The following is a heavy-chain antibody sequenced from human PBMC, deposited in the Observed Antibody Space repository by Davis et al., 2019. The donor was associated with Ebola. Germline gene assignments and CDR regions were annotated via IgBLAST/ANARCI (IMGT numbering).Heavy chain of an antibody. V-gene: IGHV4-31*03. D-gene: IGHD3-22*01. CDR1: GGSISSGGYY. Sequence: PSETLSLTCTVSGGSISSGGYYWSWIRQHPGKGLEWIGYIYYSGSTYYNPSLKSRVTISVDTSKNQFSLKLSSVTAADTAVYYCAFVVVEGAFDIWGQGTMVNVSS. J-gene: IGHJ3*02. CDR2: IYYSGST. CDR3: AFVVVEGAFDI.